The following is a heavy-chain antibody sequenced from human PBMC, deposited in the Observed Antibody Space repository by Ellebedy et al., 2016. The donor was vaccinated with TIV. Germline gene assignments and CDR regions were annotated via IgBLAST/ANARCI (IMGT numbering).Heavy chain of an antibody. V-gene: IGHV3-7*03. J-gene: IGHJ3*02. D-gene: IGHD3-3*01. Sequence: GGSLRLXXAASGFTFTNYWMSWVRQTPGKGLEWVANIGRDGSVTYYVDSVKGRFTSSRDNAKNSLYLETNSLRAEDTAMYYCAKDADPDLYYTKYPMGTAFDIWGQGTMVTVSS. CDR2: IGRDGSVT. CDR1: GFTFTNYW. CDR3: AKDADPDLYYTKYPMGTAFDI.